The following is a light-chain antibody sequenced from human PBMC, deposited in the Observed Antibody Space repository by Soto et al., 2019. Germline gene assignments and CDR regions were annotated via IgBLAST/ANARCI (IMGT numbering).Light chain of an antibody. Sequence: QSVLTQPPSASGSPGQSVTISCTGTSSDIGPYDYVSWYQHLPDKAPKLIIYEVSKRPSGVPDRFSGSKSGNTASLTVSGLQAEDEGDYYCCSYGGGNNFYVFGTGTKLTVL. V-gene: IGLV2-8*01. CDR2: EVS. J-gene: IGLJ1*01. CDR3: CSYGGGNNFYV. CDR1: SSDIGPYDY.